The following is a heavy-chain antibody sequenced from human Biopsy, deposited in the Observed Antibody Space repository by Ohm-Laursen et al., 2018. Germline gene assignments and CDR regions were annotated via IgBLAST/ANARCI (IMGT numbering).Heavy chain of an antibody. V-gene: IGHV1-69*04. J-gene: IGHJ6*02. CDR3: ASGDIGGIGLDV. D-gene: IGHD3-10*01. CDR2: IIPILGTV. CDR1: GDTFTTSA. Sequence: SSVKVSCKPSGDTFTTSAISWVRQVPGQGLDWMGRIIPILGTVDYGQNFQGRVTIRADTSTTFLELTSLRYDDTAVYYCASGDIGGIGLDVWGLGTTVTVSS.